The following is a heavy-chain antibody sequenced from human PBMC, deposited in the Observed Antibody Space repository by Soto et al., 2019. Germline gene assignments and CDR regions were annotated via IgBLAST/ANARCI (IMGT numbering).Heavy chain of an antibody. CDR2: IVSDGSAI. D-gene: IGHD3-3*02. V-gene: IGHV3-33*01. Sequence: HPGGSLRLSCAVSGFPFSFYGFHWVRQSPGKGLEWLGVIVSDGSAIYHADSLEGRFFISRDNSKDILYLQMNSLRVEDTAVYYCARVDAFDNENGFDMWGQGTMVTVSS. J-gene: IGHJ3*02. CDR3: ARVDAFDNENGFDM. CDR1: GFPFSFYG.